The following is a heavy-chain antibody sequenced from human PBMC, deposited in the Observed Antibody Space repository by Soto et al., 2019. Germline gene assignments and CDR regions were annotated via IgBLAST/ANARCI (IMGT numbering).Heavy chain of an antibody. D-gene: IGHD3-16*01. CDR2: ISATGSDI. CDR3: ARGYDVVRVPVAIRVGYFDH. Sequence: DLVESGGGLPKPGGALRLSCTDSGFTFSSHTMNWVRQAPGEGLEWVSSISATGSDIYYGDSVMGRFTISRDNAKNSLYLQLNNLRVEDTAVYYCARGYDVVRVPVAIRVGYFDHWGQGTVVTVSS. J-gene: IGHJ4*02. CDR1: GFTFSSHT. V-gene: IGHV3-21*01.